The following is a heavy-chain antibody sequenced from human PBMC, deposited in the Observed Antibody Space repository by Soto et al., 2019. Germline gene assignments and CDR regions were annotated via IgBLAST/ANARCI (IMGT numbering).Heavy chain of an antibody. CDR1: GGSFRNYF. D-gene: IGHD1-20*01. CDR3: VRDVYSPSISGSWGAIDI. J-gene: IGHJ3*02. CDR2: IYSSGNT. V-gene: IGHV4-4*07. Sequence: SETLSLTCTVSGGSFRNYFWTWIQQPAGKGLEWIGRIYSSGNTVYNASLKSRVTMSIDMSKNKFSLKLSSMTAADTAVYYCVRDVYSPSISGSWGAIDIWGQGTVVTVSS.